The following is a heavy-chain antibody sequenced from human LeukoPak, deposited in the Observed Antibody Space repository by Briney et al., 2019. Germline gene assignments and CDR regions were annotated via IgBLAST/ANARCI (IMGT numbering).Heavy chain of an antibody. Sequence: GGSLRLSCVASGFTFKNYAMSWVRHAPGKGLEWVLAIDSSGAYTYYADSVRGRFIISRDNSKNSMYLQMNSLRAEDTAIYYCARILAEYFQHWGQGTLVTVSS. CDR2: IDSSGAYT. J-gene: IGHJ1*01. CDR3: ARILAEYFQH. CDR1: GFTFKNYA. V-gene: IGHV3-23*01.